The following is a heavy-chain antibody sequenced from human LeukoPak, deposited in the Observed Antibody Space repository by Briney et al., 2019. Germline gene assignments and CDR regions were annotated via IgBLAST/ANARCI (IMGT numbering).Heavy chain of an antibody. CDR2: IWYDGSNK. D-gene: IGHD2-21*01. Sequence: PGGSLRLSCAASGFTFSNYGMHWVRQAPGKGLEWVAVIWYDGSNKYYADSVKGRFTISRDNSKNTLYLQMNSLRAEDTAVYYCAGAYCGGDCYSWAFDIWGQGTMVTVSS. V-gene: IGHV3-33*01. CDR1: GFTFSNYG. CDR3: AGAYCGGDCYSWAFDI. J-gene: IGHJ3*02.